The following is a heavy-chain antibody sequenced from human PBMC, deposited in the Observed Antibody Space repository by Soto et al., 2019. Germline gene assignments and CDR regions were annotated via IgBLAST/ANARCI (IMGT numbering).Heavy chain of an antibody. CDR1: GDSVSSNSAA. CDR2: TYYRSKWYN. V-gene: IGHV6-1*01. J-gene: IGHJ6*02. Sequence: SQTLSLTCAISGDSVSSNSAAWNWIRQSPSRDLEWLGRTYYRSKWYNDYAVSVKSRITINPDTSKNQFSLQLNSVTPEDTAVYYCARDTAMVTRHLYYYYGMDVWGQGTTVTSP. D-gene: IGHD5-18*01. CDR3: ARDTAMVTRHLYYYYGMDV.